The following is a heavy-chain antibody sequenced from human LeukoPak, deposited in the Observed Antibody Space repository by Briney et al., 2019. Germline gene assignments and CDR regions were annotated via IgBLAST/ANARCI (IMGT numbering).Heavy chain of an antibody. CDR2: IYSGGCT. V-gene: IGHV3-66*01. CDR1: GFTVSSNY. D-gene: IGHD1-26*01. Sequence: GGSLRLSCAASGFTVSSNYMSWVRQAPGKGLEWVSIIYSGGCTYYADSVKGRFTISRDNSKNTLYLQMNSLRAEDTAVYYCAKGLRGVGATPFDYWGQGTLVTVSS. J-gene: IGHJ4*02. CDR3: AKGLRGVGATPFDY.